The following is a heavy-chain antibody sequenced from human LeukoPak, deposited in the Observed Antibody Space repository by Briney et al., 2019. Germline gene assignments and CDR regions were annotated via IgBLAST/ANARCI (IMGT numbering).Heavy chain of an antibody. V-gene: IGHV3-23*01. D-gene: IGHD6-19*01. CDR3: AKGKSSGWYGGFDY. Sequence: GGSLRLSCAASGFTFSSYAMSWVRQAPGKGLEWVSAISGSGGSTYYADSVKGRFTISRDKSKNTLYLQMNSLRAEDTAVYYCAKGKSSGWYGGFDYWGQGTLVTVSS. J-gene: IGHJ4*02. CDR1: GFTFSSYA. CDR2: ISGSGGST.